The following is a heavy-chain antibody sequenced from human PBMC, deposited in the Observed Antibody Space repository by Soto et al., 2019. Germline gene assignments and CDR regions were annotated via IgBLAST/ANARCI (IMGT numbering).Heavy chain of an antibody. CDR2: IKSKTDGGTT. CDR1: GFTFSNAW. D-gene: IGHD6-13*01. V-gene: IGHV3-15*07. CDR3: STTALTKGIADGMDV. J-gene: IGHJ6*02. Sequence: GGSLRLSCAASGFTFSNAWMNWVRQAPGKGLEWVGRIKSKTDGGTTDYDAPVKGRFTISRDDSKNTLYLQMNSLKTEDTSVYYCSTTALTKGIADGMDVWGQETTVTVSS.